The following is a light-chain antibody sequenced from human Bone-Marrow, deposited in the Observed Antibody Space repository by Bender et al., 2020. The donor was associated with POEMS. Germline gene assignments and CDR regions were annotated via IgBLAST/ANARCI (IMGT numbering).Light chain of an antibody. CDR2: EDT. J-gene: IGLJ3*02. CDR3: VAWDASLNGWV. V-gene: IGLV2-14*02. CDR1: ASDVGGYNL. Sequence: QSALTQPASVSGSPGQSITISCAGTASDVGGYNLVSWYQQRPGKAPKLLIYEDTERPSGVSDRFSGSKSGTSASLAITGLQSDDEAIYFCVAWDASLNGWVFGGGTKLTVL.